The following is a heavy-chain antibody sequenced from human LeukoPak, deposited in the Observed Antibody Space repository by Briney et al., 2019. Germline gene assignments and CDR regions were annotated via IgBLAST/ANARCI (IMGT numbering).Heavy chain of an antibody. V-gene: IGHV4-4*07. D-gene: IGHD5-12*01. CDR1: GGSIRSYY. Sequence: SETLSLTCTVSGGSIRSYYWSWIRQPAGKGLEWIGRIYTIGSTNYNPSLKSRVAMSVDTSKNQFSLKLSSVTAADTAVYYCAITSGGVALTDYWGQGTLVTVSS. J-gene: IGHJ4*02. CDR3: AITSGGVALTDY. CDR2: IYTIGST.